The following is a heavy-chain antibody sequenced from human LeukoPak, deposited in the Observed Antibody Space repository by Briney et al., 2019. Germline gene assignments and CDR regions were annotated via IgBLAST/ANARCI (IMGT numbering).Heavy chain of an antibody. V-gene: IGHV1-69*04. CDR3: ARETEDDSIFGVVFGPLDY. Sequence: SVKVSCKASGGTFCTYTISWVRQAPGQGLEWMGRILPIIHIPDYAQKFQDRVTITADTSTNTAYMELGSLRSEDTAVYYCARETEDDSIFGVVFGPLDYWGQGTLVTVSS. CDR2: ILPIIHIP. J-gene: IGHJ4*02. D-gene: IGHD3-3*01. CDR1: GGTFCTYT.